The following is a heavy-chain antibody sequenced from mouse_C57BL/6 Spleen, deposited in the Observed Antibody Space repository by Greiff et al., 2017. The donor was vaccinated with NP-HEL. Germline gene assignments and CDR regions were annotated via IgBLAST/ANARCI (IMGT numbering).Heavy chain of an antibody. CDR1: GFTFSDYY. CDR2: INYDGSST. Sequence: EVKLVESEGGLVQPGSSMKLSCTASGFTFSDYYMAWVRQVPEKGLEWVANINYDGSSTYYLDSLKSRFIISRDNAKNILYLQMSSLKSEDTATYYCAREGDGYYVDYWGQGTTLTVSS. V-gene: IGHV5-16*01. D-gene: IGHD2-3*01. J-gene: IGHJ2*01. CDR3: AREGDGYYVDY.